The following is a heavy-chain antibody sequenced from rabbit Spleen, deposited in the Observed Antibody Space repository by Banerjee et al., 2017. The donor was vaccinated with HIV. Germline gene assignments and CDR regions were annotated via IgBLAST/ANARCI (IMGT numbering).Heavy chain of an antibody. D-gene: IGHD1-1*01. J-gene: IGHJ6*01. CDR3: ARDTSSSFSSYGMDL. Sequence: QSLEESGGDLVKPGASLTLTCTASRFSFSRSYYMCWVRQAPGKGLEWIACIDTGSSGFTYFATWAKGRFTCSKTSSTTVTLQMTRLTAADTATYFCARDTSSSFSSYGMDLWGPGTLVTVS. V-gene: IGHV1S40*01. CDR2: IDTGSSGFT. CDR1: RFSFSRSYY.